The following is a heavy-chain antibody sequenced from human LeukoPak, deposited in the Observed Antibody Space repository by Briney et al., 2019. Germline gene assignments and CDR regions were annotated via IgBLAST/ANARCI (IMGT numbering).Heavy chain of an antibody. D-gene: IGHD3-10*01. J-gene: IGHJ6*03. Sequence: SETLSLTCTVSGDSISSSSYYWGWIRQPPGKGLEWIGSIYYSGSTYYNPSLKSRVTISVDTSKNQFSLKLSSVTAADTAVYYCARTLSAWFGDPTWDYYYYMDVWGKGTTVTISS. CDR1: GDSISSSSYY. CDR2: IYYSGST. V-gene: IGHV4-39*01. CDR3: ARTLSAWFGDPTWDYYYYMDV.